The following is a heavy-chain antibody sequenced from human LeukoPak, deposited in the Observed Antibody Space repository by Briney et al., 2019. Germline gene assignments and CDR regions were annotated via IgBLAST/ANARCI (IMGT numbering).Heavy chain of an antibody. CDR3: AKDSNAPLYGMDV. Sequence: GGSLRLSCAASGFTFSSYAMSWVRQAPGKGLEWVSAISGSGGSTYSADSVKGRFTISRDNSKNTLYLQMNSLRAEDTAVYYCAKDSNAPLYGMDVWGQGTTVTVSS. J-gene: IGHJ6*02. D-gene: IGHD4-11*01. CDR2: ISGSGGST. CDR1: GFTFSSYA. V-gene: IGHV3-23*01.